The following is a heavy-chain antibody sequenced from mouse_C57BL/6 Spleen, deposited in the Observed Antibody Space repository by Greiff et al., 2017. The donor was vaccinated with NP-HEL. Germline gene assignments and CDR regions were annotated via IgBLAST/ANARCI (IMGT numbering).Heavy chain of an antibody. Sequence: VKLMESGAELVRPGTSVKVSCKASGYAFTNYLIEWVKQRPGQGLEWIGVINPGSGGTNYNEKFKGKATLTADKSSSTAYMQLISLTSEDSAVYFCARSSNYEDYWGQGTTLTVSS. V-gene: IGHV1-54*01. J-gene: IGHJ2*01. CDR1: GYAFTNYL. CDR3: ARSSNYEDY. CDR2: INPGSGGT. D-gene: IGHD2-5*01.